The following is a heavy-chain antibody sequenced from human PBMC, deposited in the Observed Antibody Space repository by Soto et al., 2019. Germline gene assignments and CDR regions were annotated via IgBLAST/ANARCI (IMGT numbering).Heavy chain of an antibody. D-gene: IGHD6-13*01. J-gene: IGHJ5*02. CDR2: IYYSGVT. V-gene: IGHV4-59*12. Sequence: QVQLQESGPGLVKPSETLSLTCTVSGDSIGSYYYNWIRQPPGKGLEWIGFIYYSGVTDYNPSFKSRVTMSVDTSKNQFFLKLRSVTAADTAVYYCAGDKAGWFDTWGQGTRVTVSS. CDR1: GDSIGSYY. CDR3: AGDKAGWFDT.